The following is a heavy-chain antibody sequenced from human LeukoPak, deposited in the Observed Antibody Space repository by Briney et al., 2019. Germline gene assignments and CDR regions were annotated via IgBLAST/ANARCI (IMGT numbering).Heavy chain of an antibody. CDR3: ARAGAPHGIFDY. J-gene: IGHJ4*02. CDR1: GGSISSGSYY. D-gene: IGHD7-27*01. Sequence: SQTLSLTCTVFGGSISSGSYYWSWIRQPAGKGLEWIGRIYTSGSTNYNPSLKSRVTISVDTSKNQFSLKLSSVTAADTAVYYCARAGAPHGIFDYWGQGTLVTVSS. CDR2: IYTSGST. V-gene: IGHV4-61*02.